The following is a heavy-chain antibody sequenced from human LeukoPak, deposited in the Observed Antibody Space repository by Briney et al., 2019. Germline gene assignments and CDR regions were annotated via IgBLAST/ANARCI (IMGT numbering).Heavy chain of an antibody. CDR1: GGSISSNSYY. Sequence: SETLSLTCTVSGGSISSNSYYWGWIRQPPGKGLKWIGSIYYSGSTYYNPSLKSRVTISVDTSKNQFSLKLSSVTAADTAVYYCARHDYSTASGFDYWGQGTLVTVSS. CDR2: IYYSGST. V-gene: IGHV4-39*01. CDR3: ARHDYSTASGFDY. J-gene: IGHJ4*02. D-gene: IGHD4-11*01.